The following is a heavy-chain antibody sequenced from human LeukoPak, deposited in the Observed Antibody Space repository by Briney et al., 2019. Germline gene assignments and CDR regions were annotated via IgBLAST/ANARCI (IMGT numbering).Heavy chain of an antibody. CDR2: IYYSGST. Sequence: SETLSLTCTVSGGSISSYYWSWIRQPPGKGLEWIGYIYYSGSTNYNPSLKSRVTISVDTSKNQFSLKLSSVTAADTAVYYCARGVKSLDIVVVPAAIAADPYYYGMDVWGQGTTVTVSS. V-gene: IGHV4-59*12. CDR1: GGSISSYY. J-gene: IGHJ6*02. CDR3: ARGVKSLDIVVVPAAIAADPYYYGMDV. D-gene: IGHD2-2*02.